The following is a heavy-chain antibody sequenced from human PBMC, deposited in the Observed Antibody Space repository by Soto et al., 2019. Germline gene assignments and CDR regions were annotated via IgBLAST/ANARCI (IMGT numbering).Heavy chain of an antibody. CDR1: GFPFSTYG. Sequence: QVQLVESGGGVVQPGRSLRLSCAASGFPFSTYGMHWVRQAPGKGLEWVAIIWYDGSKKYYGDSVKGRFTISRDNSKDTLFLQMNSLRADDTAMYYCARLGGSGGDSIEHWGQGTLVTVSS. CDR3: ARLGGSGGDSIEH. J-gene: IGHJ4*02. V-gene: IGHV3-33*01. CDR2: IWYDGSKK. D-gene: IGHD3-10*01.